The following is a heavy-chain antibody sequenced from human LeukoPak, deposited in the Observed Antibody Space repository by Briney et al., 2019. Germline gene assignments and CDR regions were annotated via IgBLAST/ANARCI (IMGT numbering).Heavy chain of an antibody. D-gene: IGHD2-21*02. CDR3: ARGCGGDCYSGDY. J-gene: IGHJ4*02. Sequence: PSETLSLTCTVSGGSISSGGYYWRWIRQHPGKGLEWIGYIYYSGSTYYNPSLKSRVTISVDTSKNQFSLKLSSVTAADTAVYYCARGCGGDCYSGDYWGQGTLVTVSS. CDR1: GGSISSGGYY. CDR2: IYYSGST. V-gene: IGHV4-31*03.